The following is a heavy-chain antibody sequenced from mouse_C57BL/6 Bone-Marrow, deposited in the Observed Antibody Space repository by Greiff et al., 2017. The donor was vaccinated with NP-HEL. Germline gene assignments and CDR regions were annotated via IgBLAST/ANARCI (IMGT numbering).Heavy chain of an antibody. Sequence: VQLQQSGPELVKPGASVKISCKASGYAFSSSWMNWVKQRPGKGLEWIGRIYPGDGDTNYNGKFKGKATLTADKSSSTAYMQLSSLTSEDSAVYFCARSGGNSVAYWGQGTLVTVSA. CDR2: IYPGDGDT. CDR1: GYAFSSSW. J-gene: IGHJ3*01. CDR3: ARSGGNSVAY. V-gene: IGHV1-82*01. D-gene: IGHD2-1*01.